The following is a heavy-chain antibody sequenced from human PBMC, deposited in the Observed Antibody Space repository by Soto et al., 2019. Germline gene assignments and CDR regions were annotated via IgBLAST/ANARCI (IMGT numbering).Heavy chain of an antibody. Sequence: QVQLVQSGAEVKKPGASVKVSCKTSGYTFTRFQMHWVRQAPGQGLEWMGIINPGSGSTNYAQKFQGRVTMTSDTSTRTIYMELISLRSEDTAVYYCANCRLPAIPAAADYWGQGTLVTVSS. CDR2: INPGSGST. CDR3: ANCRLPAIPAAADY. CDR1: GYTFTRFQ. V-gene: IGHV1-46*01. J-gene: IGHJ4*02. D-gene: IGHD2-2*01.